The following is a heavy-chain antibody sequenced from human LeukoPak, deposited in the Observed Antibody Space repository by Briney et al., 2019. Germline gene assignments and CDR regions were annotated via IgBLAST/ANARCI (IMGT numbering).Heavy chain of an antibody. CDR3: VVGGSPGY. D-gene: IGHD2-15*01. V-gene: IGHV3-74*01. J-gene: IGHJ4*02. CDR1: GLAFSAYK. Sequence: GGSMRLSCAAPGLAFSAYKMHWVRQAPRKGLVWVSRISTDGYTTDYADFVQGRFTASRDNTKNTWSLEMNSLRAEDTAVYYCVVGGSPGYWGQGTLVTVSS. CDR2: ISTDGYTT.